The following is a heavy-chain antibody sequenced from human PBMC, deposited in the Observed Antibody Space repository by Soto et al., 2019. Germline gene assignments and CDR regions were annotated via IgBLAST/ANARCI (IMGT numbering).Heavy chain of an antibody. D-gene: IGHD2-15*01. CDR3: ARELVLGLRSALDI. CDR2: INSDGSTT. Sequence: GGSLRLSCAASGYTFVNYWMHWVRQAPGKGLVWVSGINSDGSTTSYADSVKGRFTISRDNAKNTLYLQMNSLRDEDTAVYFCARELVLGLRSALDIWGQGTLVTVSS. V-gene: IGHV3-74*01. CDR1: GYTFVNYW. J-gene: IGHJ3*02.